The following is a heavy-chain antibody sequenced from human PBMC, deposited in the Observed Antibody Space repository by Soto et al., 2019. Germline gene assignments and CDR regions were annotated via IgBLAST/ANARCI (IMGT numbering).Heavy chain of an antibody. CDR1: GFTFSSHW. CDR3: AKYGAGSYGAYAFDI. V-gene: IGHV3-74*01. D-gene: IGHD3-10*01. Sequence: EVQLVESGGGLVQPGGSLRLSCAASGFTFSSHWMNWVRQAPGKGLVWVSRISGDGRTTSHADSVKGRFTISRDNAEKSHHLQMNSLRAEDTAVYYCAKYGAGSYGAYAFDIWGHGTMVTVSS. J-gene: IGHJ3*02. CDR2: ISGDGRTT.